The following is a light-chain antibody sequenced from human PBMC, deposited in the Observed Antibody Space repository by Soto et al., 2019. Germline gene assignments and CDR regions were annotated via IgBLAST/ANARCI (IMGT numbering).Light chain of an antibody. CDR3: QRYNCYRFS. Sequence: DIQMTQSPSTLSASAGDRVTITCRASQSISGWLAWYQQKPGKAPKLLIYKAPSLESGFPSGLRGSSSWTGFTPTIISLQPDDFGPYYCQRYNCYRFSSGTGTKVDIE. CDR1: QSISGW. V-gene: IGKV1-5*03. CDR2: KAP. J-gene: IGKJ3*01.